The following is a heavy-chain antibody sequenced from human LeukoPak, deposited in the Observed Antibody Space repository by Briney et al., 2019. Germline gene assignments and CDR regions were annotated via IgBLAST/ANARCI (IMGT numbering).Heavy chain of an antibody. D-gene: IGHD3-10*01. Sequence: PSETLSLTCAVSGGSISSNSYYWGWIHQPPGKGLEWIGSIYYSGSTYYNPSLKSRVTISVDTSKNQFSLKLSSVTAADTAVYYCARVGTITMVRGVIINYYYMDVWGKGTTVTISS. J-gene: IGHJ6*03. CDR2: IYYSGST. CDR1: GGSISSNSYY. CDR3: ARVGTITMVRGVIINYYYMDV. V-gene: IGHV4-39*07.